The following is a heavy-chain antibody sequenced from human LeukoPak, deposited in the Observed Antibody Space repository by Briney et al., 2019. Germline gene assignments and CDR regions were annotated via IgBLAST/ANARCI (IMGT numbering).Heavy chain of an antibody. CDR3: AKEKLGPGYYDSSGYLTGDY. V-gene: IGHV3-48*01. J-gene: IGHJ4*02. D-gene: IGHD3-22*01. Sequence: PGGSLRLSCAASGFTFSSYSMNWVRQAPGKGLEWVSYISSSSSTIYYADSVKGRFTISRDNAKNSLYLQMNSLRAEDTAVYYCAKEKLGPGYYDSSGYLTGDYWGQGTLVTVSS. CDR1: GFTFSSYS. CDR2: ISSSSSTI.